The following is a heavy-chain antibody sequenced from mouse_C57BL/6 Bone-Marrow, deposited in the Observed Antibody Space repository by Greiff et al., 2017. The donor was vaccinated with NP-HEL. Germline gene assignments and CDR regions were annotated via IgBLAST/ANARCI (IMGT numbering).Heavy chain of an antibody. CDR1: GFSLTSYG. J-gene: IGHJ3*01. D-gene: IGHD2-5*01. V-gene: IGHV2-2*01. CDR3: ASLAYYSKGFAY. CDR2: IWSGGST. Sequence: VKLEESGPGLVQPSQSLSITCTVSGFSLTSYGVHWVRQSPGKGLEWLGVIWSGGSTDYNAAFISRLSISKDNSKSQVFFKMNSLQADDTAIYYCASLAYYSKGFAYWGQGTLVTVSA.